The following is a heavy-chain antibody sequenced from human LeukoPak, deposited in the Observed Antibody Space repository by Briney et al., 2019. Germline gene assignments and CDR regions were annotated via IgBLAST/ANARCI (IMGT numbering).Heavy chain of an antibody. CDR1: GYTFTSYD. Sequence: ASVKVSCKASGYTFTSYDINWVRQATGQGLEWMGWMNPNSGNTGYAQKFQGRVTMTRNTSISTAYMELSSLRPEDTAVYYCARALVQLWFYFDYWGQGTLVTVSS. D-gene: IGHD5-18*01. J-gene: IGHJ4*02. V-gene: IGHV1-8*01. CDR2: MNPNSGNT. CDR3: ARALVQLWFYFDY.